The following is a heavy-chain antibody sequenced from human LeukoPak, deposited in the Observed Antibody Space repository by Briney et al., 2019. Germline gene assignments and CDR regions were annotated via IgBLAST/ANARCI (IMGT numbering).Heavy chain of an antibody. CDR3: AAGRDTSGYDLTYEPLHI. Sequence: PSETLSLTCTVSGASISSSTYYWGWIRQPPGKGLEWIGSLYNSGTYYTPSLKSRVTISIDTSKNQFSLKLTSVTAADTAVYYCAAGRDTSGYDLTYEPLHIWGPGTMVTVSS. CDR1: GASISSSTYY. V-gene: IGHV4-39*07. CDR2: LYNSGT. D-gene: IGHD3-22*01. J-gene: IGHJ3*02.